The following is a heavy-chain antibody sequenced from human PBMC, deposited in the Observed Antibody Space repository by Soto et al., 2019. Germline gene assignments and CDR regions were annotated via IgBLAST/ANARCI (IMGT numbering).Heavy chain of an antibody. J-gene: IGHJ4*02. CDR3: ATDLGIAVAGTYFDY. CDR1: GFTFSSYA. D-gene: IGHD6-19*01. Sequence: QVQLVESGGGVVQPGRSLRLSCAASGFTFSSYAMHWVRQAPGKGLEWVALISYDGSNKYYADSVKGRFTISRDNSKNTLYLQMNRLRAEDTAVYYCATDLGIAVAGTYFDYWGQGTLVTVSS. CDR2: ISYDGSNK. V-gene: IGHV3-30-3*01.